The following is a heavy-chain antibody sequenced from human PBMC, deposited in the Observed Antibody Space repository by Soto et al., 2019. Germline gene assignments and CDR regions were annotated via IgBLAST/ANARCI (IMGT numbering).Heavy chain of an antibody. Sequence: QVQLVQSGVEVKKPGASVKVSCKASVYTFISHGISGVGQAPGQGLEWMGWICGKNGNTNYAQKLQGRVTLTTDTSTSTAYMELRSLRSDDTAVYYCARVSSSIVVVPDYGMDVWGQGTTGTVSS. CDR1: VYTFISHG. CDR3: ARVSSSIVVVPDYGMDV. V-gene: IGHV1-18*04. J-gene: IGHJ6*02. CDR2: ICGKNGNT. D-gene: IGHD2-15*01.